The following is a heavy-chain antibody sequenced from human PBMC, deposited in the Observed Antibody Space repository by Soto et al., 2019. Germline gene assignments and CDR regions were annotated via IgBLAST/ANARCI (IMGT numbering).Heavy chain of an antibody. J-gene: IGHJ4*02. D-gene: IGHD2-21*02. V-gene: IGHV5-51*01. CDR3: ARLPIVVVTANLGAFDY. CDR2: IYPGDSDT. Sequence: GESLKISCKGSGYSFTSYWIGWVRQMPGKGLEWMGIIYPGDSDTRYSPSFQGQVTISADKSISTAYLQWSSLKASDTAMYYCARLPIVVVTANLGAFDYWGQGTLVTVS. CDR1: GYSFTSYW.